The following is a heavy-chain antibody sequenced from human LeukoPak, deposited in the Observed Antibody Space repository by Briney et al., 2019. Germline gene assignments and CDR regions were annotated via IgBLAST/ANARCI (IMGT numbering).Heavy chain of an antibody. CDR2: TIGSGGSS. CDR3: AKGPGYYYGSGSNYFDY. J-gene: IGHJ4*02. Sequence: PGGSLRLSCAASGFTFSNYAMSWVRQAPGKGLEWVSTTIGSGGSSYYADSLKGRFTISRDNSKNTLYLQMSSLRAEDTAIYYCAKGPGYYYGSGSNYFDYWGQGTLVTVSS. V-gene: IGHV3-23*01. D-gene: IGHD3-10*01. CDR1: GFTFSNYA.